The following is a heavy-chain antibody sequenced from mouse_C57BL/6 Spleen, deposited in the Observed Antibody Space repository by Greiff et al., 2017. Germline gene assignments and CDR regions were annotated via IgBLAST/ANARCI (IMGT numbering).Heavy chain of an antibody. CDR1: GYTFTDYY. CDR3: ARGWDHFDY. Sequence: EVQLQQSGPELVKPGASVKISCKASGYTFTDYYMNWVKQSHGKSLEWFGDINPNNGGTSYNQKFKGKATLTVDKSSSTAYMELRSLTSEDSAVYYCARGWDHFDYWGQGTTLTVSS. J-gene: IGHJ2*01. CDR2: INPNNGGT. D-gene: IGHD4-1*01. V-gene: IGHV1-26*01.